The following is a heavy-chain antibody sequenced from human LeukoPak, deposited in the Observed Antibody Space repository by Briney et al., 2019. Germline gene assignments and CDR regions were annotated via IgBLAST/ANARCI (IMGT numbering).Heavy chain of an antibody. CDR2: INPNSGGT. V-gene: IGHV1-2*02. D-gene: IGHD2-15*01. Sequence: ASVKVSCKASGYTFTDYYMHWVRQAPGQGLEWMGWINPNSGGTNYAQKFQGRVTMTRDTSISTAYMELSRLRSDDTAVYYCARDHRYCSGGSCYSNYYYGMDVWGQGTTVTVSS. CDR1: GYTFTDYY. J-gene: IGHJ6*02. CDR3: ARDHRYCSGGSCYSNYYYGMDV.